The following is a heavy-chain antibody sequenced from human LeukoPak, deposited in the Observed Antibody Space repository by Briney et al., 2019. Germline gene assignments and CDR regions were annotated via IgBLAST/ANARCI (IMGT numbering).Heavy chain of an antibody. CDR1: GFTFSSYA. CDR3: AKDGFGYGSNPYWYFDL. D-gene: IGHD4-23*01. V-gene: IGHV3-23*01. J-gene: IGHJ2*01. Sequence: PGGSLRLSCAASGFTFSSYAMSWVRHAPGKGLEWGSAISGSGGSAYYADSVKGRFTISRDNSKNTLYLQMNRLRAEDTAVYYCAKDGFGYGSNPYWYFDLWGRGTLVTVSS. CDR2: ISGSGGSA.